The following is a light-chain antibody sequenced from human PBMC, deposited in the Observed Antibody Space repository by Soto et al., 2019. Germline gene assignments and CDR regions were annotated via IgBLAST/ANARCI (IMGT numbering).Light chain of an antibody. CDR3: QHYGRSPPPWT. CDR2: GAS. V-gene: IGKV3-20*01. CDR1: QSVSSYY. J-gene: IGKJ1*01. Sequence: ETVVTQSPGTLSLSPGERATLSCRASQSVSSYYLAWYQQKPGQAPRLLIYGASSRATGIPDRFSGSGSGTDFTLTISSLEPEDFAVYYCQHYGRSPPPWTFGQGTEVEIK.